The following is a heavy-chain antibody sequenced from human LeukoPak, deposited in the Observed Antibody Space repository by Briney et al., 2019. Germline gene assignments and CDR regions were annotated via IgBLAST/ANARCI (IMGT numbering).Heavy chain of an antibody. Sequence: APVKVSCKASGYTFTSYGISWVRQAPGQGLEWMGWTSAYNGNTNYAQKLQGRVTMTTDTSTSTAYMELRSLRSDDTAVYYCARDSERCSGGSCYSGVDWDYWGQGTLVTVSS. CDR2: TSAYNGNT. CDR3: ARDSERCSGGSCYSGVDWDY. V-gene: IGHV1-18*01. CDR1: GYTFTSYG. D-gene: IGHD2-15*01. J-gene: IGHJ4*02.